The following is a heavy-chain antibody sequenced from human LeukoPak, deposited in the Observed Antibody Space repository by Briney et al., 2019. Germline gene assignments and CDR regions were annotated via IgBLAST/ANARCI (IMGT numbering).Heavy chain of an antibody. CDR2: ISISGNYI. CDR3: ARDRALNIRAYDI. CDR1: GFTFSGEN. J-gene: IGHJ3*02. V-gene: IGHV3-21*01. D-gene: IGHD3-10*01. Sequence: GGSLRLSWAASGFTFSGENMNWVRQAPGKGLGGGSFISISGNYIKYADSVKGRFTISRDNAKNSLYLQMDSLRAEDTAMYYCARDRALNIRAYDIWGQGTMVTVSS.